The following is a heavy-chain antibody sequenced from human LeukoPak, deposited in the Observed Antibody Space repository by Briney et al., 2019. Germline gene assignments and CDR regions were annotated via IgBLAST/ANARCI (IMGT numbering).Heavy chain of an antibody. Sequence: PSETLSLTCTVSGGSISSYYWSWIRQPPGKGLEWIGYIYTSGSTNYNPSLKSRVTMSVDTSKNQFSLKLSSVTAADTAVYYCAREGMYSSSYDYWGQGTLVTVSS. CDR3: AREGMYSSSYDY. CDR1: GGSISSYY. CDR2: IYTSGST. D-gene: IGHD6-13*01. J-gene: IGHJ4*02. V-gene: IGHV4-4*09.